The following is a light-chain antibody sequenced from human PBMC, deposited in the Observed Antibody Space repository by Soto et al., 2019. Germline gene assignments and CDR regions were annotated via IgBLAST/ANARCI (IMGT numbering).Light chain of an antibody. CDR3: CSSAGSFIWV. CDR1: SSDVGGYNL. Sequence: QSALTQPRSVSGSPGQSVTISCIGSSSDVGGYNLVSWFQHHPGKAPKLIIYYVSQRPSGVPDRFSGSKSDNTASLTISGLQADDEADYYCCSSAGSFIWVFGEGTKLTVL. J-gene: IGLJ3*02. CDR2: YVS. V-gene: IGLV2-11*01.